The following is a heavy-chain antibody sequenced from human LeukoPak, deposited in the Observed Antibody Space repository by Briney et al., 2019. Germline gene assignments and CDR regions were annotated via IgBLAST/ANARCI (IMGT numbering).Heavy chain of an antibody. CDR3: ARGDYYGSRGDY. J-gene: IGHJ4*02. CDR1: GFTFSTYG. D-gene: IGHD3-10*01. V-gene: IGHV3-23*01. CDR2: ISGSGDNT. Sequence: GGSLRLSCAASGFTFSTYGMSWVRQATGKGLEWVSGISGSGDNTYYADSVKGRFTISRDNSKNTLYLQMNSLRAEDTAVYYCARGDYYGSRGDYWGQGTLVTVSS.